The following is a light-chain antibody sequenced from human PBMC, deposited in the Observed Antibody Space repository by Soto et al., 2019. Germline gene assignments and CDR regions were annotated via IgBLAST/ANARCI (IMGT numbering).Light chain of an antibody. Sequence: QSVLAQPPSASGAPGQRVTISCSGSDSNVGTNTVHWYQHLPGTAPKLLIYSNSLRPSGVPDRFSGSKSDTSASLAISGLQSEDEADYYCAAWDDSLNGDVFGTGTKLTVL. CDR2: SNS. CDR1: DSNVGTNT. V-gene: IGLV1-44*01. J-gene: IGLJ1*01. CDR3: AAWDDSLNGDV.